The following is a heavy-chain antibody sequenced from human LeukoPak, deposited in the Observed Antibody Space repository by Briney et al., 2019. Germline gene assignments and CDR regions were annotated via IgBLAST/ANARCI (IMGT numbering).Heavy chain of an antibody. J-gene: IGHJ6*03. Sequence: SETLSLTCAVYGGSFSGYYWSWIRQPPGKGLEWIGEINHSGSTNYSPSLKSRVTISVDTSKNQFSLKLNSVTAADTAVYYCTRVRSYYYYYMDVWGKGTTVTVSS. V-gene: IGHV4-34*01. CDR2: INHSGST. CDR3: TRVRSYYYYYMDV. CDR1: GGSFSGYY.